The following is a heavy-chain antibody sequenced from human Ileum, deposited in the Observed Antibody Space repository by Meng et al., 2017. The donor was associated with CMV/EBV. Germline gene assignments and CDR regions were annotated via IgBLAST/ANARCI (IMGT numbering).Heavy chain of an antibody. V-gene: IGHV3-7*01. Sequence: GGSLSLSCAASGFTFSSYWMSWVRQAPGKGLEWVANIKQDGSEKYYVDSVKGRFTISRDNAKNSLYLQMNSLRAEDTAVYYCAREGCSSTSGYYYYYGMDVWGQGTTVTVSS. CDR1: GFTFSSYW. CDR3: AREGCSSTSGYYYYYGMDV. CDR2: IKQDGSEK. D-gene: IGHD2-2*01. J-gene: IGHJ6*02.